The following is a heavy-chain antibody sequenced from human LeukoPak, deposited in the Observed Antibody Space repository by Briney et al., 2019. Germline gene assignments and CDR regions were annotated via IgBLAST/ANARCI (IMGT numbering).Heavy chain of an antibody. D-gene: IGHD3-10*01. CDR1: GGSISSGDYY. CDR3: ARDDYYGSGSYYY. CDR2: IYYSEST. J-gene: IGHJ4*02. V-gene: IGHV4-30-4*08. Sequence: PSQTLSLTCTVSGGSISSGDYYWSWIRQPPGKGLEWIGYIYYSESTYYNPSLKSRVTISLDTSKNQFSLRLSSLTAADTAVYYCARDDYYGSGSYYYWGQGTLVTVSS.